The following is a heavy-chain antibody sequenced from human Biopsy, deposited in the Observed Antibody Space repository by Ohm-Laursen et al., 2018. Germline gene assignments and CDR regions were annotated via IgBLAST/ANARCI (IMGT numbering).Heavy chain of an antibody. D-gene: IGHD3-3*01. Sequence: GTLSLTWTVSGGSIRSDYWSWIRQSPRKGLEWIGHISGRGATNYNPSLRGRVTISVDTSKSQFSLKLSSVTAADTAVFFCARLYRLDDYWNDDPPDAFDVWGQGTMVTVSS. V-gene: IGHV4-59*01. J-gene: IGHJ3*01. CDR1: GGSIRSDY. CDR3: ARLYRLDDYWNDDPPDAFDV. CDR2: ISGRGAT.